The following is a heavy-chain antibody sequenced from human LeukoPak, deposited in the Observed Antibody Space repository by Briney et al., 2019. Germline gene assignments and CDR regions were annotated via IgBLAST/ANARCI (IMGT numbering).Heavy chain of an antibody. CDR2: IYTSGST. CDR3: ASYPYSSSFDY. CDR1: GGSISSYY. V-gene: IGHV4-4*07. D-gene: IGHD6-19*01. Sequence: PSETQSLTCTVSGGSISSYYWSWIRQPAGKGLEWIGRIYTSGSTNYNPSLKSRVTMSVDTSKNQFSLKLSSVTAADTAVYYCASYPYSSSFDYWGQGTLLTVSS. J-gene: IGHJ4*02.